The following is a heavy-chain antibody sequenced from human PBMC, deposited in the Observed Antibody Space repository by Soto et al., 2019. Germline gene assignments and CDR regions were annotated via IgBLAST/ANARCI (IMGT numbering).Heavy chain of an antibody. CDR1: GGTFSSYA. V-gene: IGHV1-69*12. CDR2: IIPIFGTA. Sequence: QVQLVQSGAEVKKPGSSVKVSCKASGGTFSSYAISWVRQAPGQGLEWMGGIIPIFGTANYAQKFQGRVTITADESTSTASMELSSLRSEDTAVYYCARDRTLGYCSGGSCSDDAFDIWGQGTMVTVSS. J-gene: IGHJ3*02. D-gene: IGHD2-15*01. CDR3: ARDRTLGYCSGGSCSDDAFDI.